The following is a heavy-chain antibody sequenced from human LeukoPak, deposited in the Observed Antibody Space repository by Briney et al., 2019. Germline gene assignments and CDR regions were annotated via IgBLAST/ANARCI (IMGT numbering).Heavy chain of an antibody. J-gene: IGHJ5*02. CDR3: ARLDNFKWFDP. Sequence: PSETLSLTRTVSGVSISSYYWSWIRQPPGKGLEWIGYIYYSGTTDYNPSLKSRVTISVDTPKNQFSLKLSSVTTADTAVYYCARLDNFKWFDPWGQGTLVTVSS. CDR2: IYYSGTT. D-gene: IGHD1-20*01. CDR1: GVSISSYY. V-gene: IGHV4-59*01.